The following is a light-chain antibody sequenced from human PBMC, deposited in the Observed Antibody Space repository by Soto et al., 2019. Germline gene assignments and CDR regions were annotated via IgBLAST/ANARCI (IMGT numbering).Light chain of an antibody. V-gene: IGLV1-40*01. CDR2: GNS. CDR1: SSNIGAGYD. CDR3: QSYASSLSGSWV. Sequence: QSVLTQPPSVSGAPGQRVTISCTGSSSNIGAGYDVHWYQQLPGTAPKLLIYGNSNRPSGVPDRFSGSKSGTSASLAITGLQAENGADYYCQSYASSLSGSWVFGGGTKLTVL. J-gene: IGLJ3*02.